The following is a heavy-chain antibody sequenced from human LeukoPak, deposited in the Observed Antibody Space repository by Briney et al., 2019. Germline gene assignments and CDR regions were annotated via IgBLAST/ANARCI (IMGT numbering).Heavy chain of an antibody. CDR1: GGSISSYY. V-gene: IGHV4-59*08. CDR2: IYYSGST. CDR3: ARYSVAVAGTFNYYYGMDV. Sequence: SETLSLTCTVSGGSISSYYWSWIRQPPGKGLEWIGYIYYSGSTNYNPSLKSRVTISVDTSKNQFSLKLSSVTAADTAVYYCARYSVAVAGTFNYYYGMDVWGQGTTVTVSS. D-gene: IGHD6-19*01. J-gene: IGHJ6*02.